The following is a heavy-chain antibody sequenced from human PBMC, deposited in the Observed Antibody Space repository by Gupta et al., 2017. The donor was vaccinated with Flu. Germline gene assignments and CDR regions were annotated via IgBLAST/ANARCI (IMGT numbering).Heavy chain of an antibody. V-gene: IGHV1-69*01. Sequence: QVQLVQSGPEVKRPGSSVKLSCKAPGGTFSSFAVNWVRQAPGQGLEWMGAIIAAPGTTYYAQSFRDKIILSADDSASVVYMELTSLTFEDTATYYCARLTGIIDSWGRGTLVTVSS. CDR2: IIAAPGTT. CDR1: GGTFSSFA. D-gene: IGHD1-1*01. CDR3: ARLTGIIDS. J-gene: IGHJ4*02.